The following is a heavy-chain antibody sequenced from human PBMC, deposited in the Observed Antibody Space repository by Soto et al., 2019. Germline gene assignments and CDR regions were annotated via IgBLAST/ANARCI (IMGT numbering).Heavy chain of an antibody. Sequence: GESLKISCQGSGYRFPTYWIGWVRQMSGKGLEWMGIIYPGDSDTRYSPSFQGQVTISADKSISTAHLQWSSLKASDTAMYYCARSHCSGGSCYPRSFDYWGQGTLVTVSS. J-gene: IGHJ4*02. V-gene: IGHV5-51*01. CDR3: ARSHCSGGSCYPRSFDY. CDR2: IYPGDSDT. D-gene: IGHD2-15*01. CDR1: GYRFPTYW.